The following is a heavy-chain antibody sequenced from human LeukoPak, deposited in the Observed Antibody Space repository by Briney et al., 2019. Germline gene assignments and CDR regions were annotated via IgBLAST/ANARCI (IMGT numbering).Heavy chain of an antibody. V-gene: IGHV1-69*13. CDR3: ARDGYNLDYYYYMDV. CDR2: IIPIFGTA. J-gene: IGHJ6*03. CDR1: GGTFSSYD. D-gene: IGHD5-24*01. Sequence: ASVKLSCNASGGTFSSYDNSWVPQAPGPALEWMGGIIPIFGTANSAQKFQGRVTITADESTSTAYMELSSLRSEDTAVYYCARDGYNLDYYYYMDVLGKGTTVTVSS.